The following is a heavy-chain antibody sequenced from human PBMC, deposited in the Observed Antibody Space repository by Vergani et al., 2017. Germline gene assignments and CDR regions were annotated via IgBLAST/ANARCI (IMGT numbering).Heavy chain of an antibody. Sequence: QVQLVETGGGVVQPGRSLRLSCAASGFTFSSYAMHWVRQAPGKGLEWVAVISYDGSNKYYADSVKGRFTISRDNSKNTLYLQMNSLRAEDTAVYYCAKEIHYYDRSDNAFDIWGQGTLVTVSS. V-gene: IGHV3-30-3*01. CDR3: AKEIHYYDRSDNAFDI. CDR1: GFTFSSYA. J-gene: IGHJ3*02. D-gene: IGHD3-22*01. CDR2: ISYDGSNK.